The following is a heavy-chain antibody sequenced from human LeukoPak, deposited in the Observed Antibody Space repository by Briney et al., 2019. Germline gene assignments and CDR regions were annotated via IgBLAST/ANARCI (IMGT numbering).Heavy chain of an antibody. J-gene: IGHJ6*03. V-gene: IGHV4-34*01. CDR1: GFTFISYI. D-gene: IGHD3-16*01. CDR2: IYYSGST. Sequence: PGWSLRLSCAASGFTFISYIMNWVRQAPGKGLEGIGSIYYSGSTNYNPSLKSRFTISVDTTKNQLSLKLSSVTAADTAVYYCARGHQFAYAYYYMDVWGKGTTVTVSS. CDR3: ARGHQFAYAYYYMDV.